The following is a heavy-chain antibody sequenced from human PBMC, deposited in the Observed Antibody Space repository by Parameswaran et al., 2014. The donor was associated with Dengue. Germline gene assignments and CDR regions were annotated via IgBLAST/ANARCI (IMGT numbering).Heavy chain of an antibody. J-gene: IGHJ4*02. D-gene: IGHD3-3*01. CDR2: IHNSGKT. V-gene: IGHV4-31*02. Sequence: RWIRQPPGKGLEWIGYIHNSGKTFYSPSLKSRVVISLDTSKSQFTLNLSSVTAADTAVYYCARTRVDFWSGSSLDYWGQGTLVTVSS. CDR3: ARTRVDFWSGSSLDY.